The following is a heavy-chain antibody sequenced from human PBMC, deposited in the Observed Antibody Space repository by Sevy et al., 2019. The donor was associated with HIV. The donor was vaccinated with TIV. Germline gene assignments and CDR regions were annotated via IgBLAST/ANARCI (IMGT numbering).Heavy chain of an antibody. CDR3: ATDLYSGGWAVVDYYYYYGMDA. D-gene: IGHD6-19*01. Sequence: GGSLRLSCAASGFTFSSYGMHWVRQAPGKGLEWVAVIWYDGSNKYYADSVKGRFTITRENSKNTLYLQMNSLRAEDRVVYYCATDLYSGGWAVVDYYYYYGMDAWGHGTTVTVSS. V-gene: IGHV3-33*01. J-gene: IGHJ6*02. CDR2: IWYDGSNK. CDR1: GFTFSSYG.